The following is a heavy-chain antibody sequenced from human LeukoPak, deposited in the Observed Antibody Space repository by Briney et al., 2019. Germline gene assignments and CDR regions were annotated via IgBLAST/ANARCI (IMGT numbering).Heavy chain of an antibody. V-gene: IGHV1-2*02. D-gene: IGHD6-13*01. Sequence: GASVTVSCKASGYTFTGYYMHWVRQAPGQGLEWMGWINPNSGGTNYAQKFQGRVTMTRDTSISTAYMELSRLRSDDTAVYYCAMYSSSWYYFDYWGQGTLVTVSS. CDR1: GYTFTGYY. CDR2: INPNSGGT. CDR3: AMYSSSWYYFDY. J-gene: IGHJ4*02.